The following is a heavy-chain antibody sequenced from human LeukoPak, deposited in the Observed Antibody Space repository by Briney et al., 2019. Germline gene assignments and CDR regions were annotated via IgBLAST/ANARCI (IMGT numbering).Heavy chain of an antibody. V-gene: IGHV5-51*01. CDR2: IWPGDSDT. J-gene: IGHJ4*02. D-gene: IGHD5-12*01. Sequence: GESLKISCKASGFSFTNYCIGWVRQLPGKGLEWMGIIWPGDSDTRYSPSFQGQVTISADKSISTAYLQWSSLKASDTAMYYCALRSGYDYDYWGQGTLVTVSS. CDR3: ALRSGYDYDY. CDR1: GFSFTNYC.